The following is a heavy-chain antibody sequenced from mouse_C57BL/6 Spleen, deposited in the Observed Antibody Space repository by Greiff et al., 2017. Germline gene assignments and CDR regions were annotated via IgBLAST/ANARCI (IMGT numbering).Heavy chain of an antibody. CDR1: GFNIKNTY. J-gene: IGHJ3*01. V-gene: IGHV14-3*01. CDR2: IDPENGNT. D-gene: IGHD1-1*01. CDR3: ARDYYGSSPLAY. Sequence: EVQLQQSVAELVRPGASVKLSCTASGFNIKNTYMHWVKQRPEQGLEWIGRIDPENGNTKYAPKFQGKATITADTSSNTAYMQLVSLTSEYTAIYDCARDYYGSSPLAYWGQGTLVTVSA.